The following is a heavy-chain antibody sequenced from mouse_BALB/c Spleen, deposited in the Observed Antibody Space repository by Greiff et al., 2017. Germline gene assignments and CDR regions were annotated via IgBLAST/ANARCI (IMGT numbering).Heavy chain of an antibody. CDR2: INPSNGRT. CDR3: ARNSNYAMDY. V-gene: IGHV1S81*02. D-gene: IGHD2-5*01. Sequence: VQLQQPGAELVKPGASVKLSCKASGYTFTSYWMHWVKQRPGQGLEWIGEINPSNGRTNYNEKFKSKATLTVDTSFSTAYMQLSSLTSEDSAVSYCARNSNYAMDYWGQGTSVTVSS. CDR1: GYTFTSYW. J-gene: IGHJ4*01.